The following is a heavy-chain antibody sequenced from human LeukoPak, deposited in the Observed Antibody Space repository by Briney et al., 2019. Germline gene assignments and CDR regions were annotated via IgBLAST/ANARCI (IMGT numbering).Heavy chain of an antibody. D-gene: IGHD4-17*01. CDR3: AGEDYGDYGGSWYYYYGMDV. J-gene: IGHJ6*02. CDR2: ISSSGSTI. Sequence: GGSLRLSCAASGFTFSSYAMSWVRQAPGKGLEWVSYISSSGSTIYYADSVKGRFTISRDNAKNSLYLQMNNLRAEDTAVYYCAGEDYGDYGGSWYYYYGMDVWGQGTTVTVSS. CDR1: GFTFSSYA. V-gene: IGHV3-48*04.